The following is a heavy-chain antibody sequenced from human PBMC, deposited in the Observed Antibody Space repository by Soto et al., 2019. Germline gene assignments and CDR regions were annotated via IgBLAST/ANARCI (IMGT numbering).Heavy chain of an antibody. V-gene: IGHV3-13*01. J-gene: IGHJ6*02. CDR2: ISAAGDT. CDR3: ARTDRDFYGLDV. CDR1: GFTFRNYD. Sequence: EVQLVESGGGLVQPGGSLRLSCEASGFTFRNYDMHWVRQVTGKGLEWVSGISAAGDTDYADSVEGRFTISRENAQTSFFLQMNSLRGGDTAVYYCARTDRDFYGLDVWGQGTTVIVS.